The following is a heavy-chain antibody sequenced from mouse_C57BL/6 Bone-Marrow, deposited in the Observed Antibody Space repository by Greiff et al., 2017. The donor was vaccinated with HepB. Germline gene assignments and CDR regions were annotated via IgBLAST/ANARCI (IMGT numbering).Heavy chain of an antibody. D-gene: IGHD2-3*01. Sequence: EVKLEESGPGLVKPSQSLSLTCSVTGYSITSGYYWNWIRQFPGNKLEWMGYISYDGSNNYNPSLKNRISITRDTSKNQFFLKLNSVTTEDTATYYCASAIGWLLYYYAMDYWGQGTSVTVSS. J-gene: IGHJ4*01. CDR1: GYSITSGYY. V-gene: IGHV3-6*01. CDR3: ASAIGWLLYYYAMDY. CDR2: ISYDGSN.